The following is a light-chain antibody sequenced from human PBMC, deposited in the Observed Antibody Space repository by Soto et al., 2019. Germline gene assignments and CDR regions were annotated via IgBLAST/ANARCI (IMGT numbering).Light chain of an antibody. Sequence: QSVLSQPPSASWSPGHSFAISFTVSISYVGVYNYFSWYQQHPGKAPKLMIYEVNKRPSGVPDSFSGSKSGQTASLPVSGFQAEDEADYYCTSYAGSSNVFGTWTKVPV. V-gene: IGLV2-8*01. CDR3: TSYAGSSNV. J-gene: IGLJ1*01. CDR1: ISYVGVYNY. CDR2: EVN.